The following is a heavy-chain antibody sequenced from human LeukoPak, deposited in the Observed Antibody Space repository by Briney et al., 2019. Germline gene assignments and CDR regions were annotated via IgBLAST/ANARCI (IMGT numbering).Heavy chain of an antibody. CDR1: GFTFSSYG. Sequence: GGSLRLSCAASGFTFSSYGMHWVRQAPGKGLEWVAFIRYDGSNKYYADSVKGRFTISRDNSKNTLYLQMNSLRAEDTAVYYCARDLVVGYSYGHALDYWGQGTLVTVSS. V-gene: IGHV3-30*02. CDR2: IRYDGSNK. CDR3: ARDLVVGYSYGHALDY. D-gene: IGHD5-18*01. J-gene: IGHJ4*02.